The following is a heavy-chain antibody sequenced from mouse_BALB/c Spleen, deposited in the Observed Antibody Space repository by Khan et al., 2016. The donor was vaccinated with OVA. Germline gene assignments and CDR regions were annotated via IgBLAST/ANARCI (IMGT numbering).Heavy chain of an antibody. J-gene: IGHJ3*01. Sequence: QVQLQQPGAELVRPGSSVKISCKASGYAFSNYWMNWVKQRPGQGLEWIGQIYPGDGDTSFNGKFRGKATLTADKSSSTAYMQRSNLTSEDSAVYFCARSGYDYFAYWGQGTLVTVSA. CDR2: IYPGDGDT. V-gene: IGHV1-80*01. CDR3: ARSGYDYFAY. D-gene: IGHD2-14*01. CDR1: GYAFSNYW.